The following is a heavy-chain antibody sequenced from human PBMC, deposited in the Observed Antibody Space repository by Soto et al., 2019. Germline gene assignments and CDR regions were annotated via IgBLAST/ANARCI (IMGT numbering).Heavy chain of an antibody. J-gene: IGHJ4*02. CDR3: ARGRYGDY. D-gene: IGHD1-1*01. Sequence: QVHLVQSGAEVKKPGASVKVSCKASGYTFTSYGITWVRQAPGQGIEWMGWISAHNGNTDYAQKLQGRVIVTRDTSTRTAYMELRSLISDDPAVYYCARGRYGDYWGQGALVTVSS. CDR2: ISAHNGNT. V-gene: IGHV1-18*01. CDR1: GYTFTSYG.